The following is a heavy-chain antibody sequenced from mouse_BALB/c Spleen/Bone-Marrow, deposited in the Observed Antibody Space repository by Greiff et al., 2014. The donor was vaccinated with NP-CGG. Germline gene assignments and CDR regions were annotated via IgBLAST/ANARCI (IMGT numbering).Heavy chain of an antibody. Sequence: EVKLVEFGGGLVQPGGSRKLSCAASGFTFSSFGMHWVRQAPEKGLEWVAYISSGSSTIYYADTVKGRFTISRDNPKNTLFLQMTSLRSEDTAMYYCARLRRYYGYFDYWGQGTTLTVSS. CDR3: ARLRRYYGYFDY. CDR2: ISSGSSTI. V-gene: IGHV5-17*02. J-gene: IGHJ2*01. CDR1: GFTFSSFG. D-gene: IGHD1-1*01.